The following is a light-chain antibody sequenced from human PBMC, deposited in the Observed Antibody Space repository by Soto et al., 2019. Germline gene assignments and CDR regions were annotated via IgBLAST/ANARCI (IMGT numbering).Light chain of an antibody. CDR1: TSNIGAPYD. J-gene: IGLJ1*01. CDR2: GDN. V-gene: IGLV1-40*01. CDR3: QSYAGNHIYV. Sequence: QSVLTQPPSVSGAPWQRVSISCTGSTSNIGAPYDVHWYQHLPGTAPKLLIYGDNNRPSGVPDRFSGSKSGTSASLAITRLQAEDEADYYCQSYAGNHIYVFGTGTKVTVL.